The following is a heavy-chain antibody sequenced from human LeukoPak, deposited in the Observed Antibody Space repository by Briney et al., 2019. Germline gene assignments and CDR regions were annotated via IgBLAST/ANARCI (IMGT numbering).Heavy chain of an antibody. D-gene: IGHD5-18*01. CDR3: AIGRYNTAGRIDAFDI. J-gene: IGHJ3*02. CDR1: GFTFSSYA. CDR2: ISYDGSNT. V-gene: IGHV3-30-3*01. Sequence: PGGSLRLSCAASGFTFSSYAMHWVRQAPGKGLEWVAAISYDGSNTYYADSVKGRFTISRHNSKNTLYLQMNSRRAEDTAVYYCAIGRYNTAGRIDAFDIWGQGTMVTVSS.